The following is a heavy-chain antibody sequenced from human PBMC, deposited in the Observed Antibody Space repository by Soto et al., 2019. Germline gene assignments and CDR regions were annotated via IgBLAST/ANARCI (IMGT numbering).Heavy chain of an antibody. J-gene: IGHJ6*02. CDR1: GFTFDDYA. V-gene: IGHV3-9*01. CDR2: INWNSGRI. CDR3: AKDSLYRYSYGYSNYYYYYGMEV. D-gene: IGHD5-18*01. Sequence: EVQLVESGGGLVQPGRSLRLSCAASGFTFDDYAMHWVRQAPGKGLEGVSGINWNSGRIDYADSVKGRFTISRDNAKNSLYLQMNSLSTEDTALYYCAKDSLYRYSYGYSNYYYYYGMEVWGQGTTVTVSS.